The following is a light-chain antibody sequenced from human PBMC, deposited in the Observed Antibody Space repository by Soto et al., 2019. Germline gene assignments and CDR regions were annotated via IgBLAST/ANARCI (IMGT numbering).Light chain of an antibody. Sequence: IVLTPYPGIMSFSPGEKATVTCRASQSVSSSYLAWFQQKPGQAPRLLSYGASSRATGIPDRFSGSGSGTDFTLTISRLEAEDFTVYYCQQYGSSPWTFGQVTKVDIK. CDR1: QSVSSSY. CDR3: QQYGSSPWT. CDR2: GAS. J-gene: IGKJ1*01. V-gene: IGKV3-20*01.